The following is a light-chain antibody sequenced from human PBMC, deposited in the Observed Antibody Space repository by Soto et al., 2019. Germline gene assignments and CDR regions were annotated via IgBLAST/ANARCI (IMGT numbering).Light chain of an antibody. J-gene: IGLJ2*01. CDR3: SSYAGSNNL. Sequence: ALTQPPSASGSPGQSVTISCTGTSSDVGRYNYVSWYQQHPGKAPKLMIYEVTKRPSGVPDRFSGSKSGNTASLTVSGLQAEDEADYYCSSYAGSNNLFGGGTKLTVL. V-gene: IGLV2-8*01. CDR1: SSDVGRYNY. CDR2: EVT.